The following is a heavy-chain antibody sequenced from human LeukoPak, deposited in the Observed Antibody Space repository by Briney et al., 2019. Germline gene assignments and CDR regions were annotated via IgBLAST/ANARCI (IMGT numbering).Heavy chain of an antibody. CDR2: IKPSSGDS. V-gene: IGHV1-46*01. CDR1: GYTFTAYY. CDR3: ARGPYEYDASGLYFDR. D-gene: IGHD3-9*01. J-gene: IGHJ4*02. Sequence: VASVKVSCKASGYTFTAYYMHWVRQAAGQGLEWMGIIKPSSGDSTPAEKFQGRLTMTRDTSTTTVYMELTSLMSEDTAMYYCARGPYEYDASGLYFDRWGQGTLVTVSS.